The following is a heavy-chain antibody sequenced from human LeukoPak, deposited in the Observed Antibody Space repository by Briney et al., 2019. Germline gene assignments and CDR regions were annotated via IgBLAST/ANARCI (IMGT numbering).Heavy chain of an antibody. D-gene: IGHD5-12*01. Sequence: PGGSLRLSCAASGFNFSTQEMAWVRQAPGKGLEWGSYISKDGRTIYYADSVKGRFTISRDNTRNSLFLQLSSLSADDTAFYYCARGSYTGFDLYFDSWGQGTLVTISS. V-gene: IGHV3-48*03. CDR1: GFNFSTQE. J-gene: IGHJ4*02. CDR2: ISKDGRTI. CDR3: ARGSYTGFDLYFDS.